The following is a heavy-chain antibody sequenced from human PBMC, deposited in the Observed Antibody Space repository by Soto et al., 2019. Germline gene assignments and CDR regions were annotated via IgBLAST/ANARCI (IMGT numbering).Heavy chain of an antibody. J-gene: IGHJ6*02. CDR1: GYTFSSYG. D-gene: IGHD3-10*01. V-gene: IGHV1-18*01. CDR2: ISDYNGNT. CDR3: AGEGFYSGSGAYSPPRYYGMDV. Sequence: QVQLVQSGVEVKKAGASVKVSCKASGYTFSSYGISWARQAPGQGLEWMGWISDYNGNTHYAQKFQGRLIMTTDTSPRTGYLELRGLRSDDPAVYFCAGEGFYSGSGAYSPPRYYGMDVWGQGTTVTVSS.